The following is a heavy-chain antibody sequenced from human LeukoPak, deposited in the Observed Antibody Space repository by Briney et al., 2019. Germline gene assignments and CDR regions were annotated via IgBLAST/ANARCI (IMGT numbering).Heavy chain of an antibody. V-gene: IGHV3-66*02. Sequence: PGGSLRLSRAASGFTVSSNYMSWARQAPGKGLEWVSVIYSGGSTYYADSVKGRFTISRDNSKNTLYLQMNSLRAEDTAVYYCARLGGYYDFWSGYYFDYWGQGTLVTVSS. D-gene: IGHD3-3*01. J-gene: IGHJ4*02. CDR1: GFTVSSNY. CDR3: ARLGGYYDFWSGYYFDY. CDR2: IYSGGST.